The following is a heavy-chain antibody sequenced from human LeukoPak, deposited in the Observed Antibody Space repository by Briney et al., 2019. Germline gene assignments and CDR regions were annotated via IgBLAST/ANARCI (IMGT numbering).Heavy chain of an antibody. D-gene: IGHD5-18*01. CDR3: AREPPVDTHYDYYYYGMDV. J-gene: IGHJ6*02. CDR1: GGTFSSYA. Sequence: SEKVTCKASGGTFSSYAISWVRQAPGQGLEWMGRIIPILDIANNAQKFQGRVTITADKSTSTAYMKLSSLRSEDTAVYYCAREPPVDTHYDYYYYGMDVWGQGTTVTVSS. V-gene: IGHV1-69*04. CDR2: IIPILDIA.